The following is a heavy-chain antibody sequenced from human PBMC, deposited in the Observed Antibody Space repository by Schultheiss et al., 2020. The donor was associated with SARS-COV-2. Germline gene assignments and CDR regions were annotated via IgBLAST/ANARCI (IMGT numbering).Heavy chain of an antibody. V-gene: IGHV3-13*01. CDR3: ARARGYSYGLIPYYFDY. Sequence: GGSLRLSCAASGFTFSNYDIHWVRQGTGKGLEWVSAIGTAGDTYYPGSVKGRFTISRDNAKKSLSLQMNSLRAGDTAVYYCARARGYSYGLIPYYFDYWGQGTLVTVSS. CDR2: IGTAGDT. J-gene: IGHJ4*02. D-gene: IGHD5-18*01. CDR1: GFTFSNYD.